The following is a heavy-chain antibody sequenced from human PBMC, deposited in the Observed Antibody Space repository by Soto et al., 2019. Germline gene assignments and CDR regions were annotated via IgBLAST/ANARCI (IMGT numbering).Heavy chain of an antibody. CDR1: GGSISSGGYY. Sequence: SETLSLTCTVSGGSISSGGYYWSWIRQHPGKGLEWIGYIYYSGSTYYNPSLKSRVTISVDTSKNQFSLKLSSVTAADTAMYYCARGGRGNWNYFDYWGQGTLVTVSS. D-gene: IGHD1-20*01. CDR3: ARGGRGNWNYFDY. V-gene: IGHV4-31*03. J-gene: IGHJ4*02. CDR2: IYYSGST.